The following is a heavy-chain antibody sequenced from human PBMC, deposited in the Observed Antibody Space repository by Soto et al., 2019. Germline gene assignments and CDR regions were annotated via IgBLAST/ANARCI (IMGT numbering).Heavy chain of an antibody. J-gene: IGHJ4*02. CDR3: ARQRFVAVTAIRSVGYFDY. D-gene: IGHD2-21*02. V-gene: IGHV1-69*01. CDR1: GGTFSSYA. CDR2: IIPIFGTA. Sequence: QVQLVQSGAEVKKPGSSVKVSCKASGGTFSSYAISWVRQAPGQGLEWMGGIIPIFGTANYAQKCQGRVTITADESTSTAYMEVSSLRSEDTAVYYCARQRFVAVTAIRSVGYFDYWGQGTLVTVSS.